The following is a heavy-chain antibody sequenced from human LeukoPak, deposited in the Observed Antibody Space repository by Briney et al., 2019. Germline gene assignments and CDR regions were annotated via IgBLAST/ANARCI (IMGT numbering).Heavy chain of an antibody. Sequence: GGSLRLSCAASGFSFSAHWMHWVRQAPGKGLEWVAQINGDATATNYAGSVKGRFTISRDNAKNTVHLQMSTLTAEDTAVYYCAKDKWWGASDHWGQGSLVTVSS. CDR2: INGDATAT. V-gene: IGHV3-74*01. J-gene: IGHJ4*02. CDR3: AKDKWWGASDH. CDR1: GFSFSAHW. D-gene: IGHD2-8*01.